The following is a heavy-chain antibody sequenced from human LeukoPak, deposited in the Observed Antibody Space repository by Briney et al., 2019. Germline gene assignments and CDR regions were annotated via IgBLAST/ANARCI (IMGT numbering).Heavy chain of an antibody. J-gene: IGHJ3*02. CDR3: ATYFAGAETFDI. D-gene: IGHD3-16*01. CDR1: GNSITTYW. CDR2: IFPGDSDT. V-gene: IGHV5-51*01. Sequence: GASLKISFKASGNSITTYWIGWVRPKPGKGLEWMGLIFPGDSDTKYSPSFQGQVTISADKSISTAYLQWSSLKASDTAMYYCATYFAGAETFDIWGQGTMVTVSS.